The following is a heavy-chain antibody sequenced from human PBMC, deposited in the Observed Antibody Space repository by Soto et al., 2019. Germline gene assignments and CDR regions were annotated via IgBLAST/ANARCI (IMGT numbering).Heavy chain of an antibody. D-gene: IGHD6-6*01. V-gene: IGHV4-34*01. Sequence: QVQLQQWGAGLLKPSETLSLTCAVYGGSFSGYYWSWIRQPPGKRLEWIGEINHSGSTNYSPSLKSRVTISVDTSESRFSLKLSSVTAADTAVYYCARGGIAARIFDFWGQGTLVTVSS. CDR3: ARGGIAARIFDF. CDR1: GGSFSGYY. J-gene: IGHJ4*02. CDR2: INHSGST.